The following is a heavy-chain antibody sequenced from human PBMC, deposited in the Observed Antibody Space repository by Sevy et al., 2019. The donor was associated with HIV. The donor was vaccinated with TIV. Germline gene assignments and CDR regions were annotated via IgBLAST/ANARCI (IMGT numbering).Heavy chain of an antibody. CDR1: GYTFTGYY. Sequence: ASVKVSCKASGYTFTGYYMHWVRQAPGQGLEWMGWINPNSGGTNYAQKFQGRVTMTRDTSISTAYMELGRLGSDDTAVYYCASTYGSGSQGTFYWGQGTLVTVSS. J-gene: IGHJ4*02. CDR2: INPNSGGT. D-gene: IGHD3-10*01. CDR3: ASTYGSGSQGTFY. V-gene: IGHV1-2*02.